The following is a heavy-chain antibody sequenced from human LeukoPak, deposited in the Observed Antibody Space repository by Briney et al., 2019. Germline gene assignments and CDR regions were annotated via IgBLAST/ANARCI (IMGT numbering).Heavy chain of an antibody. J-gene: IGHJ5*02. V-gene: IGHV3-7*03. Sequence: PGGSLRLSCAASGFTFSNYWMTWVRQAPGKGLEWVANIKQDGSEKYYADSVKGRFTISRDNAKNSLYLQMNSLRAEDTAVYYCAKGSIVGAPTPANWFDPWGQGTLVTVSS. CDR1: GFTFSNYW. D-gene: IGHD1-26*01. CDR2: IKQDGSEK. CDR3: AKGSIVGAPTPANWFDP.